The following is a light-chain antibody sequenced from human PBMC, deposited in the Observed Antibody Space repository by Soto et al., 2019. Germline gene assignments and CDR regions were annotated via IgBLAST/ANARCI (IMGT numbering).Light chain of an antibody. CDR3: QQYNSWPT. V-gene: IGKV3-15*01. CDR2: GAS. Sequence: EVVMTQSPATLSVSPGARDTLSCRASQSVSSNLAWYQQKPDQAPRLLIYGASTRATDIPARFSGSGSGTEFTLTISTLQSEDFAVYYCQQYNSWPTFGRGTKVDIK. CDR1: QSVSSN. J-gene: IGKJ1*01.